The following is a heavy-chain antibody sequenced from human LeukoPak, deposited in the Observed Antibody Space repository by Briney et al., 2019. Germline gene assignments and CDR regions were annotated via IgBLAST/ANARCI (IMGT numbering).Heavy chain of an antibody. V-gene: IGHV3-73*01. J-gene: IGHJ4*02. CDR3: TARTDGYKSDY. D-gene: IGHD5-24*01. CDR1: GFTFSGSA. CDR2: IRSKANSYAT. Sequence: GGSLRLSCAASGFTFSGSAMHWVRQASGKGLEWVGRIRSKANSYATAYAASVKGRFTISRDDSKNTADLQMNSLKTEDTAVYYCTARTDGYKSDYWGQGTLVIV.